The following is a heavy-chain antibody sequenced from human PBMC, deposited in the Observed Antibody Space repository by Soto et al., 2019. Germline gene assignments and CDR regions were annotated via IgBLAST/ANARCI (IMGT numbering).Heavy chain of an antibody. CDR1: GYTFTSYG. J-gene: IGHJ6*02. D-gene: IGHD3-3*01. CDR2: ISASNGNT. V-gene: IGHV1-18*01. CDR3: AKEIYDPDYYYGMDV. Sequence: GASVKVSCKASGYTFTSYGFSWVRQAPGQGLEWMGWISASNGNTNYAQKLQGRVTMTTDTSTGTAYMELRSLRAEDTAVYYCAKEIYDPDYYYGMDVWGQGTTVTVSS.